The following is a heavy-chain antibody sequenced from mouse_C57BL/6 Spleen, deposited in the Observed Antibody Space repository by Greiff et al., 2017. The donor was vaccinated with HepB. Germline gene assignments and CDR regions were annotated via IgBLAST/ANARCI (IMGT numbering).Heavy chain of an antibody. V-gene: IGHV5-9-1*02. J-gene: IGHJ2*01. CDR3: TRGEITTNPFDY. Sequence: EVKLVESGEGLVKPGGSLKLSCAASGFTFSSYAMSWVRQTPEKRLEWVAYISSGGDYIYYADTVKGRFTISRDNARNTLYLQMSSLKSEDTAMYYCTRGEITTNPFDYWGQGTTLTVSS. D-gene: IGHD1-1*01. CDR1: GFTFSSYA. CDR2: ISSGGDYI.